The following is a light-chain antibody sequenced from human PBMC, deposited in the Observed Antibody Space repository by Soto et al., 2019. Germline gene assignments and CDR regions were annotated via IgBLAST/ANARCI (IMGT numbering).Light chain of an antibody. Sequence: EIVLTQSPATLSLSPGEGATLSCGASQNVRSYLAWYQQKPGQAPRLLIYDASNRATGIPARFSGSGSGTEFTLTISSLQSEDFAVYYCQQYHNWPITFGQGTRLEIK. V-gene: IGKV3D-15*01. CDR2: DAS. CDR1: QNVRSY. CDR3: QQYHNWPIT. J-gene: IGKJ5*01.